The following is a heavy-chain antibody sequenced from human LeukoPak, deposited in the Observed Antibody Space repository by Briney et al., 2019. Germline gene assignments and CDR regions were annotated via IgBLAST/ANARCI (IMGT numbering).Heavy chain of an antibody. CDR3: AKDIDIVATHSFDC. CDR1: GFTFDDYA. V-gene: IGHV3-9*01. CDR2: ISWNSGSI. Sequence: GGSLRLSCPASGFTFDDYAMHWVRPAPGKGLEWVSGISWNSGSIGYADSVKGRFTISRDNAKNSLYLQMNSLRAEDTALYYCAKDIDIVATHSFDCWGQGTLVTVSS. J-gene: IGHJ4*02. D-gene: IGHD5-12*01.